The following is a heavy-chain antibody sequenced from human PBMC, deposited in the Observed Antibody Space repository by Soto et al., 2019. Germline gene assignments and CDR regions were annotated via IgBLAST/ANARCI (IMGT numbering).Heavy chain of an antibody. CDR2: INPNSGGT. V-gene: IGHV1-2*04. CDR3: ARVAAAGTAIRGMDV. Sequence: ASVKVSCKASGYTFTGYYMHWVRQAPGQGLEWMGWINPNSGGTNYAQKFQGWVTMTRDTSISTAYMELSRLRSDDTAVYYCARVAAAGTAIRGMDVWGQGTTVTVSS. CDR1: GYTFTGYY. J-gene: IGHJ6*02. D-gene: IGHD6-13*01.